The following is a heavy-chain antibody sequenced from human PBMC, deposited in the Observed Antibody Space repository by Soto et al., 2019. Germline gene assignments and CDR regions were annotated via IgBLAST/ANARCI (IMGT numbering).Heavy chain of an antibody. V-gene: IGHV3-15*05. CDR1: GFSFSNGW. CDR3: TTDEWE. Sequence: ELQLVESGGGLVKPGGSLRLSCAASGFSFSNGWMSWVRQAPGKGLEWVGRIKSKTDGETTDYAAPVKGRFTISRDDSKNTLYLQMNSLKIEDTAVYYCTTDEWEWSQGTLVTVSS. D-gene: IGHD1-26*01. CDR2: IKSKTDGETT. J-gene: IGHJ4*02.